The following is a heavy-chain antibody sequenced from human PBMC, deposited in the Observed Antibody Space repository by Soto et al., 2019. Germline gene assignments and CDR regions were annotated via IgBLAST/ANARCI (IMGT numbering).Heavy chain of an antibody. D-gene: IGHD2-21*01. CDR2: ISSSSSTI. Sequence: PGGSLRLSCAASGFTFSDYYMSWIRQAPGKGLEWVSYISSSSSTIYYADSVKGRFTISRDNAKNSLYLQMNSLRAEDTAVYYCARPKSSAVVFDDIWGQGTMVTVS. J-gene: IGHJ3*02. CDR1: GFTFSDYY. V-gene: IGHV3-11*04. CDR3: ARPKSSAVVFDDI.